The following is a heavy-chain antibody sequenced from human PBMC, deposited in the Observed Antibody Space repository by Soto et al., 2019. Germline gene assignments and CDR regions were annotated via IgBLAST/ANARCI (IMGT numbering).Heavy chain of an antibody. D-gene: IGHD1-26*01. J-gene: IGHJ6*02. V-gene: IGHV3-23*01. CDR2: ISGSGGSK. CDR3: AKDLNGHSTYYYGMDV. Sequence: GGSLRLSCAASGFTFSSCWMHWVRQAPGKGLEWVSAISGSGGSKYYADSVKGRFTISRDNSKNTLYLQMNSLRAEDTAVYYCAKDLNGHSTYYYGMDVWGQGTTVTVSS. CDR1: GFTFSSCW.